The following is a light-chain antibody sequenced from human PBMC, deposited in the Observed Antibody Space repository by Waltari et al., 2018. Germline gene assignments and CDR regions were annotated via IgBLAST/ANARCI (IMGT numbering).Light chain of an antibody. Sequence: QSVLTQPPSTSGTPGQSVTISCSGSSSNIGSNFVNWYHQVPGAAPKLLIFTNNQRPSGVPDRISGSKSGSSASRVISGLQAEDEGDYVCSGGDDRLSEVLFGGGTKLTVL. CDR3: SGGDDRLSEVL. CDR2: TNN. CDR1: SSNIGSNF. V-gene: IGLV1-44*01. J-gene: IGLJ2*01.